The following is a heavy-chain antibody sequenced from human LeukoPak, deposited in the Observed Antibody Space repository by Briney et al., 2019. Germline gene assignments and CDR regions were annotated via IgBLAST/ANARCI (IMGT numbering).Heavy chain of an antibody. D-gene: IGHD5-12*01. Sequence: GGSLRLSCAASGFTFSSYDMHWVRQATGKGLEWVSAIGTAGDTYYPGSVKGRFTISRENAKNSLYLQMNSLRAGDTAVYYCARGPSGYLLDYWGQGTLVTVSS. CDR1: GFTFSSYD. CDR3: ARGPSGYLLDY. V-gene: IGHV3-13*01. J-gene: IGHJ4*02. CDR2: IGTAGDT.